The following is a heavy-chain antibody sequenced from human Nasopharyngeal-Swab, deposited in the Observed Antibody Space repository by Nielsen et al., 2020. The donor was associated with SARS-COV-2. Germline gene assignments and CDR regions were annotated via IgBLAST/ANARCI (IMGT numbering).Heavy chain of an antibody. V-gene: IGHV3-74*01. CDR1: GFTFSSYW. J-gene: IGHJ6*02. D-gene: IGHD4-23*01. Sequence: GESLKISCAASGFTFSSYWMHWVRQAPGKGLVWVSRINADGSYTSHADSVKGRFTISRDNSKNTLYLQMNSLSAEDTAVYYCARDRPIPGYGGNSYYYGMDVWGQGTTVTVSS. CDR2: INADGSYT. CDR3: ARDRPIPGYGGNSYYYGMDV.